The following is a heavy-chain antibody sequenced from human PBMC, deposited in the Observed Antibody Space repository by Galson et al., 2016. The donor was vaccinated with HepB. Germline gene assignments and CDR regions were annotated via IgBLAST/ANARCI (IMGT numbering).Heavy chain of an antibody. CDR1: GVTINNNY. V-gene: IGHV3-53*01. CDR2: VYTDATT. J-gene: IGHJ4*02. D-gene: IGHD2/OR15-2a*01. CDR3: ARGPLSLDF. Sequence: SLRLSCAVSGVTINNNYVAWVRQPPGKGLEWVSVVYTDATTSYANSIKGRFTISRDLPKNTVYLQMNNLRVDDTAVYYCARGPLSLDFWGQGTLVTVSS.